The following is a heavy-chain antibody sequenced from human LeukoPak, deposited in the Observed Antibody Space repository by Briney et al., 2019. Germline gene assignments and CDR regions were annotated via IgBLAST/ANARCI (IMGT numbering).Heavy chain of an antibody. D-gene: IGHD6-13*01. Sequence: ASVKVSCKASGYTFTSYDINWVRQATGQGLEWMGWMNPNSGNTGYAQKFQGRVTMTRNTSISTAYMELSSLRSEDTAVYYCARGAELQLVLLNWGQGTLVAVSS. CDR2: MNPNSGNT. V-gene: IGHV1-8*01. CDR3: ARGAELQLVLLN. CDR1: GYTFTSYD. J-gene: IGHJ4*02.